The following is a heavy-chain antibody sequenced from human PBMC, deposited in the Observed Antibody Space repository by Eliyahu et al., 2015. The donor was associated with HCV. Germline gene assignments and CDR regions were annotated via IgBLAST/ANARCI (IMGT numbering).Heavy chain of an antibody. CDR1: GFTFSDYY. V-gene: IGHV3-11*06. CDR2: ISSSSDYT. D-gene: IGHD5-12*01. Sequence: VQLEESGGGLVKPGGSLRLSCAASGFTFSDYYMSWIRQAPGKGLEWVSYISSSSDYTNYADSVKGRFTIFRDNAKNSLYLQMSTVRAEDTALYYCARVTEVATDYWGRGTLVIVSS. CDR3: ARVTEVATDY. J-gene: IGHJ4*02.